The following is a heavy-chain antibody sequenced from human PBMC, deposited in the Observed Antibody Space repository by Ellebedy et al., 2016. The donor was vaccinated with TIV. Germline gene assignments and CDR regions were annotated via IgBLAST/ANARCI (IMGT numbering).Heavy chain of an antibody. CDR1: GGSFSGYY. V-gene: IGHV4-34*01. CDR2: INHSGST. D-gene: IGHD3-10*01. CDR3: ARGYRAMVRGVISFLSPSARSELVDY. Sequence: SETLSLXXAVYGGSFSGYYWSWIRQPPGKGLEWIGEINHSGSTNYNPSLKSRVTISVDTSKNQFSLKLSSVTAADTAVYYCARGYRAMVRGVISFLSPSARSELVDYWGQGTLVTVSS. J-gene: IGHJ4*02.